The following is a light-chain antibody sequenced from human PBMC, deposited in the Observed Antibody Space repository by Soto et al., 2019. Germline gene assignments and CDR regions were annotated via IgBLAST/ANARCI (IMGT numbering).Light chain of an antibody. J-gene: IGLJ1*01. CDR1: SSDVGNYNL. CDR3: CSYAGSSTFV. V-gene: IGLV2-23*02. CDR2: EDT. Sequence: QSALTQPASVSGSPGQSVTISCTGTSSDVGNYNLVSWYQQHPGKAPKLMIYEDTQRPSGVSNRFSGSKSDNTASLTISGLQAEDEADYYCCSYAGSSTFVFGTGTKLTVL.